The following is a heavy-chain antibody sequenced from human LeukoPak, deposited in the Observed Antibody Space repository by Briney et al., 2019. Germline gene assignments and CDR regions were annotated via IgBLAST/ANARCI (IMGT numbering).Heavy chain of an antibody. J-gene: IGHJ4*02. Sequence: GGSLRLSCAASGFTFSSYSMNWVRQAPGEGLEWVSSISSSSSYIYYADSVKGRFTISRDNAKNSLYLQMNSLRAEDTAVYYCARDGGAMVRGDAQDYWGQGTLVTVSS. CDR2: ISSSSSYI. V-gene: IGHV3-21*01. CDR1: GFTFSSYS. D-gene: IGHD3-10*01. CDR3: ARDGGAMVRGDAQDY.